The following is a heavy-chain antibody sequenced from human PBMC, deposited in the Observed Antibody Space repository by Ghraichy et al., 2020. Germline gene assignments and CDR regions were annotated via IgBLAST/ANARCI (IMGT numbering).Heavy chain of an antibody. CDR3: AKVKMGLITMIVRGGAFDI. J-gene: IGHJ3*02. Sequence: GESLNISCAASGFTFSSYGMHWVRQAPGKGLEWVAVISYDGSNKYYADSVKGRFTISRDNSKNTLYLQMNSLRAEDTAVYYCAKVKMGLITMIVRGGAFDIWGQGTMVTVSS. CDR2: ISYDGSNK. V-gene: IGHV3-30*18. CDR1: GFTFSSYG. D-gene: IGHD3-22*01.